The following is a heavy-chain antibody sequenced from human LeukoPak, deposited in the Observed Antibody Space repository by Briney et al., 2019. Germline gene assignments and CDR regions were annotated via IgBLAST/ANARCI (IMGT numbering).Heavy chain of an antibody. V-gene: IGHV4-34*01. D-gene: IGHD4-23*01. J-gene: IGHJ6*03. Sequence: SETLSLTCAVYGGSFSGYYWSWIRQPPGKGLEWIGEINHSGSANYNPSLKSRVIISIDTSKSQFSLKLSSVTAADTAVYYCARGGGDYYMDVWDKGITVTVSS. CDR1: GGSFSGYY. CDR2: INHSGSA. CDR3: ARGGGDYYMDV.